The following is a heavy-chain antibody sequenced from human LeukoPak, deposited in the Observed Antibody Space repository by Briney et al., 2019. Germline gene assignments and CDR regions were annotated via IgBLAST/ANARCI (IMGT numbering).Heavy chain of an antibody. Sequence: GGSLRLSCAASGFTFSSYSMKWVRQAPGKGLEWVSSISSSSSYIYYADSVKGRFTISRDNAKNSLYLQMNSLRAEDTAVYYCARVSRVGAASSLDYWGQGTLVTFSS. V-gene: IGHV3-21*01. CDR1: GFTFSSYS. D-gene: IGHD1-26*01. CDR3: ARVSRVGAASSLDY. CDR2: ISSSSSYI. J-gene: IGHJ4*02.